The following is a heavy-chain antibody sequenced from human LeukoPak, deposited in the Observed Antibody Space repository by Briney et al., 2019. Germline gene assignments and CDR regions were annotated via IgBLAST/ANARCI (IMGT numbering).Heavy chain of an antibody. CDR2: INTDGSST. V-gene: IGHV3-74*01. Sequence: GGSLRLSCAASGFTFSSYWMHWVRHAPGKGLVWVSRINTDGSSTSYADSVKGRFTTSRDNAKNTLYLQMNSLRAEDTAVYYCARDTGIAVAGTWGQGTLVTVSS. J-gene: IGHJ5*02. CDR3: ARDTGIAVAGT. D-gene: IGHD6-19*01. CDR1: GFTFSSYW.